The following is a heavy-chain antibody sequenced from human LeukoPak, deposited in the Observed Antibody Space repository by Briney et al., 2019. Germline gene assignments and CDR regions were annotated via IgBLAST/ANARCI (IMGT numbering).Heavy chain of an antibody. J-gene: IGHJ4*02. CDR2: IIPIFGTA. V-gene: IGHV1-69*01. CDR3: ARQAGGDDN. D-gene: IGHD2-21*02. Sequence: KISCKGSGYSFTSYWISWVRQAPGQGLEWMGGIIPIFGTANYAQKFQGRVTITADESTSTAYMELSSLRSEDTAVYYCARQAGGDDNWGQGTLVTVSS. CDR1: GYSFTSYW.